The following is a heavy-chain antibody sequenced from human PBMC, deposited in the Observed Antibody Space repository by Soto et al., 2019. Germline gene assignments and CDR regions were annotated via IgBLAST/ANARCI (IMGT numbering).Heavy chain of an antibody. CDR1: GFTFSSYA. J-gene: IGHJ4*02. CDR2: ISGSGGST. CDR3: VTLPIAAAGTTDNFDY. Sequence: GGSLRLSCASSGFTFSSYAMSWVRQAPGKGLEWVSAISGSGGSTYYADSVKGRFTISRDNSKNTLYLQMNSLRAEDTAIYYCVTLPIAAAGTTDNFDYWGQGTLVTVSS. D-gene: IGHD6-13*01. V-gene: IGHV3-23*01.